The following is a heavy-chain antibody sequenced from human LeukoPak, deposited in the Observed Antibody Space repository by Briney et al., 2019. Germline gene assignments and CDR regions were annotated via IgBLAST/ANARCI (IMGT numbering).Heavy chain of an antibody. CDR2: IYYSGST. CDR3: ARDQTGSEGIIDY. Sequence: SETLSLTCTVYGGSISSYYWSWIRQPPGKGLEWIGYIYYSGSTNYNPSLKSRVTISVDTSKNQFSLKLSSVTAADTAVYYCARDQTGSEGIIDYWGQGTLVTVSS. D-gene: IGHD3-10*01. V-gene: IGHV4-59*01. CDR1: GGSISSYY. J-gene: IGHJ4*02.